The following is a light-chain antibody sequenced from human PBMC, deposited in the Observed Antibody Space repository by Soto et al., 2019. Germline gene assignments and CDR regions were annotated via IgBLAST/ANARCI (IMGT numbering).Light chain of an antibody. J-gene: IGLJ1*01. CDR1: SNDVGGYNY. CDR3: SSYTSSSPYV. Sequence: QSVLTQPASVSGSPGQSITISCTGTSNDVGGYNYVSWYQQHPGKAPKLMIYEINNRPSGVSNRFSGSKSGNTASLTISGLQAEDEADYYCSSYTSSSPYVFGTGTKVTVL. V-gene: IGLV2-14*01. CDR2: EIN.